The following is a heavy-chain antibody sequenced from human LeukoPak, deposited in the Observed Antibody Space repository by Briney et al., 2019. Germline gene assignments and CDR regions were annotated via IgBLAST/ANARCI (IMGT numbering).Heavy chain of an antibody. Sequence: SETLSLTCAVSGEPFSGYYWGWIRQPPGKGLELIGEINRHGNTDYNPSLKSRVSMSIDTSKNQFSLKLISVTAADTAVYSCARLVPERFFQLNPEGYYDYWGQGTLVTVSS. CDR3: ARLVPERFFQLNPEGYYDY. V-gene: IGHV4-34*01. CDR1: GEPFSGYY. J-gene: IGHJ4*02. CDR2: INRHGNT. D-gene: IGHD3-3*01.